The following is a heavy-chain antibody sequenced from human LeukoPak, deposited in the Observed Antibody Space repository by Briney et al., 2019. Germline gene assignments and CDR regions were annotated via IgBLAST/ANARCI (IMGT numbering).Heavy chain of an antibody. CDR2: LHRSGST. Sequence: SDTLSLTCTVSPDSTTSNFWSWVRQPPGKGLEWIGELHRSGSTNYNPSIQSRVSISIDRSKNQIALELSSVTAADTAVYYCAREIVGGFNPGAYWGQGTLVTVSS. CDR3: AREIVGGFNPGAY. D-gene: IGHD1-14*01. CDR1: PDSTTSNF. J-gene: IGHJ4*02. V-gene: IGHV4-4*02.